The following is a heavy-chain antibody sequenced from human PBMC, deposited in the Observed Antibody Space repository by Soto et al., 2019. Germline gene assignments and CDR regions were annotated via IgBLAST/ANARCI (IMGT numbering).Heavy chain of an antibody. CDR2: LFYGGTT. V-gene: IGHV4-39*01. D-gene: IGHD3-10*01. CDR3: ARHRGPAPVY. CDR1: GGYIRGYD. J-gene: IGHJ4*01. Sequence: QVQLQESGPGLVKPSETLSLTCTVSGGYIRGYDWAWIRQPPGNGLRWVGSLFYGGTTDYNPSLKSRLTMSLDTSKNHFSLQIRSVTAEDTAVYYCARHRGPAPVYWGHGTLGTESS.